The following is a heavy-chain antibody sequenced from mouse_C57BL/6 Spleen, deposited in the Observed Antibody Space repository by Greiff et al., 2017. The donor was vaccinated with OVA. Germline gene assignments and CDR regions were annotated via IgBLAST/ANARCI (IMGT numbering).Heavy chain of an antibody. CDR1: GYAFSSYW. V-gene: IGHV1-80*01. Sequence: QVQLQQSGAELVKPGASVKISCKASGYAFSSYWMNWVKQRPGQGLEWIGQIYPGDGDTNYNGKFKGKATLTADKSSSTAYMQLSSLTSEDSAVYVCARDDYYGSSSYCDYWGQGTTLTVSS. CDR3: ARDDYYGSSSYCDY. J-gene: IGHJ2*01. CDR2: IYPGDGDT. D-gene: IGHD1-1*01.